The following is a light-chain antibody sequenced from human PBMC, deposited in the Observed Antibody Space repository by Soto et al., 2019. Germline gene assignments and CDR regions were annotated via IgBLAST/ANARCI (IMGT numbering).Light chain of an antibody. CDR3: QHYNCHSQA. Sequence: DIEMTQSPASLSASVGDRVTITCRASQGVNIYLAWYQQKPGKVPKLLIYGASTLQSGVPSRFSGSGSGTDITLTISRLQPEDVATYCCQHYNCHSQAFGRGTKVDIK. CDR1: QGVNIY. J-gene: IGKJ1*01. V-gene: IGKV1-27*01. CDR2: GAS.